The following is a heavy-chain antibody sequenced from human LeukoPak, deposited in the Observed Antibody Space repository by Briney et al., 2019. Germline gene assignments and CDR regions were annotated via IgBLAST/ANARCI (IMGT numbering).Heavy chain of an antibody. CDR2: ISGSGGST. CDR3: AKDRDPGVGSGYSSFDY. CDR1: GFTFSSYA. Sequence: GGSLRLSCAASGFTFSSYAMSWVRQAPGKGLEWVSAISGSGGSTYYADSVKGRFTISRDNSKNTLYLQMNSLRAEDTAVYYCAKDRDPGVGSGYSSFDYWGQGTLVTVSS. V-gene: IGHV3-23*01. J-gene: IGHJ4*02. D-gene: IGHD3-3*01.